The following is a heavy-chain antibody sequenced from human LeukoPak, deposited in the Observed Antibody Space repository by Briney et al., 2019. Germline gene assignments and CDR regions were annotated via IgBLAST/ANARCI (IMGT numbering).Heavy chain of an antibody. J-gene: IGHJ5*02. Sequence: GGSLRLSCAASGFTFSSYGMHWVRQAPGKGLEWVAFVRYDGSNRYYADSVKGRFTISRDNSKNTLYLQMNSLRAEDTAVYYCAKSGAVAATTGFDPWGQGTLVTVSS. CDR1: GFTFSSYG. V-gene: IGHV3-30*02. CDR2: VRYDGSNR. D-gene: IGHD1-26*01. CDR3: AKSGAVAATTGFDP.